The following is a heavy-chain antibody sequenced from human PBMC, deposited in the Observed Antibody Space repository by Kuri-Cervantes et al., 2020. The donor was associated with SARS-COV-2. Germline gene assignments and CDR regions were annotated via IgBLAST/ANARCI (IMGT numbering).Heavy chain of an antibody. D-gene: IGHD6-13*01. CDR3: GRGVEGTAGRAPDY. V-gene: IGHV4-59*11. CDR1: GGSISGHS. J-gene: IGHJ4*02. Sequence: SETLSLTCTVSGGSISGHSWIWIRQPPGKGLEWIGYIFPSASTNYNPSLESRVTFSVDMSKNQFSLKLRSVSAADTAVYYCGRGVEGTAGRAPDYWGQGTLVTVSS. CDR2: IFPSAST.